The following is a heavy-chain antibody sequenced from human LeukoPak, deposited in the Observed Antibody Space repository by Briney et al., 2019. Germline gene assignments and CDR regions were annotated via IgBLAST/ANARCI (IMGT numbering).Heavy chain of an antibody. V-gene: IGHV3-11*04. CDR3: AIPDRRYGDAFDI. D-gene: IGHD3-9*01. CDR1: GFTFSDYY. CDR2: ISSSGSAR. J-gene: IGHJ3*02. Sequence: PGGSLRLSCAASGFTFSDYYMSWIRQAPGKGLEWVSYISSSGSARYYADSVKGRFTISRDNAKNSLYRQMNCLRPEDTAVYYCAIPDRRYGDAFDIWGQGTMVTVSS.